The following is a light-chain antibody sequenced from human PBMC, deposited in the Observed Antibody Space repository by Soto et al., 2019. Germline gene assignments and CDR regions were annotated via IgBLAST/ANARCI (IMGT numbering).Light chain of an antibody. CDR3: QQTHNFPFS. CDR2: SAS. V-gene: IGKV1-39*01. J-gene: IGKJ3*01. CDR1: QTISTS. Sequence: DLQMTQSPSSLSASVGDRVTITCRASQTISTSINWYQQKPGKAPNLLIFSASSLQSGVPSRFSGTGSGTDFTLTVSSLQPEDFATYYCQQTHNFPFSFGPGTKVDIK.